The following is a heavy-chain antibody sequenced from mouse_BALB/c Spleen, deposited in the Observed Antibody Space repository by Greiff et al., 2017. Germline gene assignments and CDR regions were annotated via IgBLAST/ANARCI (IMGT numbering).Heavy chain of an antibody. D-gene: IGHD2-1*01. CDR1: GYAFSSSW. V-gene: IGHV1-82*01. CDR2: IYPGDGDT. CDR3: ARNHYGNYFDY. Sequence: VQLKESGPELVKPGASVKISCKASGYAFSSSWMNWVKQRPGQGLEWIGRIYPGDGDTNYNGKFKGKATLTADKSSSTAYMQLSSLTSVDSAVYFCARNHYGNYFDYWGQGTTLTVSS. J-gene: IGHJ2*01.